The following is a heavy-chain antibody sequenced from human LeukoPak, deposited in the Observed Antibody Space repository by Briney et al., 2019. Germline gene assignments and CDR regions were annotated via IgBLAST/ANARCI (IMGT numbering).Heavy chain of an antibody. CDR3: ARGEYYYGSGSYYNLYYYYYYGMDV. Sequence: ASVKVSCKASGYTFSSYDINWVRQATGQGLEWMGWMNPNSGNTGYAQKFQGRVTMTRNTSISTAYMELSSLRSEDTAVYYCARGEYYYGSGSYYNLYYYYYYGMDVWGQGTTVTVSS. CDR1: GYTFSSYD. CDR2: MNPNSGNT. J-gene: IGHJ6*02. V-gene: IGHV1-8*01. D-gene: IGHD3-10*01.